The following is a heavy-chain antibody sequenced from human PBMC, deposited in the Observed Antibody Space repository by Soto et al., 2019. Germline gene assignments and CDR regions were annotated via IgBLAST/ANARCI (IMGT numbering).Heavy chain of an antibody. D-gene: IGHD6-13*01. CDR3: ERVIYSSSGPRHYYYYMDV. J-gene: IGHJ6*03. Sequence: SQTLSLTCAISGDSVSSTSAAWNWIRQSPSRGLEWLGRTYYRSKWYNDYAVSVKSRITINPDTSKNQFSLQLNSVTPEDTAVFYCERVIYSSSGPRHYYYYMDVWGKGTTVTVSS. CDR2: TYYRSKWYN. V-gene: IGHV6-1*01. CDR1: GDSVSSTSAA.